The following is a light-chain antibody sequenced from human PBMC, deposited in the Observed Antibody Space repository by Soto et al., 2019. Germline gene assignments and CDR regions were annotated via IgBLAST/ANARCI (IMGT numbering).Light chain of an antibody. J-gene: IGLJ2*01. CDR1: SSDVGGYKY. V-gene: IGLV2-14*01. CDR3: SSYTRNTTHVV. CDR2: EVT. Sequence: QSALTQPASVSGSPGQSITISCTGTSSDVGGYKYVSWYQHHPDKAPKLIIHEVTKRPSGVSNRFSGSKSGNTASLNISGLQAEDEGDYYCSSYTRNTTHVVFGGGTKLTVL.